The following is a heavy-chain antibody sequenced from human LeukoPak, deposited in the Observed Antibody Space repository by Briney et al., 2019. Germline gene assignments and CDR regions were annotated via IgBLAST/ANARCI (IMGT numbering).Heavy chain of an antibody. CDR1: GFTFSSYG. V-gene: IGHV3-33*01. J-gene: IGHJ3*02. D-gene: IGHD6-19*01. Sequence: PGGSLRLSCAASGFTFSSYGMHGVRQAPGKGLEWVAVIWYDGTNKYYADSVRGRFTISRDNSKNTLYLQMNSLRAEDTAVYYCARDQSSGWYGNAFDIWGQGTMVTVSS. CDR2: IWYDGTNK. CDR3: ARDQSSGWYGNAFDI.